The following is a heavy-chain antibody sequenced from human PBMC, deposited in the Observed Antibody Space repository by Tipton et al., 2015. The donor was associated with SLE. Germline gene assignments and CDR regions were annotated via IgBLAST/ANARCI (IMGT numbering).Heavy chain of an antibody. CDR2: IYYSGST. Sequence: TLSLTCTVSGGSTSSSSYYWGWLRPPPGKGRGWIGSIYYSGSTHYNPSLKGRVTISGDTSKNQVSLKLSSVTAADTAVYYCARHDSGWFGWFDPWGQGTLVTVSS. CDR1: GGSTSSSSYY. D-gene: IGHD6-19*01. CDR3: ARHDSGWFGWFDP. J-gene: IGHJ5*02. V-gene: IGHV4-39*01.